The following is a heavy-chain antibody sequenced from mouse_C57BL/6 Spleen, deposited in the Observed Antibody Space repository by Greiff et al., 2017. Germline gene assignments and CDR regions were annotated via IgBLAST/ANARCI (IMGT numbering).Heavy chain of an antibody. CDR1: GYTFTSYW. Sequence: QVQLQQPGAELVMPGASVKLSCKASGYTFTSYWMHWVKQRPGQGLEWIGEIDPSDSYTNYNQKFKGKSTLTVDKSSSTAYMQLSSLTSEDSAVYYCARNRYFDYWCQGTTLTVSS. J-gene: IGHJ2*01. CDR3: ARNRYFDY. CDR2: IDPSDSYT. V-gene: IGHV1-69*01.